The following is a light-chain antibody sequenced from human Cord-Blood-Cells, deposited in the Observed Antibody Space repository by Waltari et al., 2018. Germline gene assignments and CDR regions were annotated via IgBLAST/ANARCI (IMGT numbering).Light chain of an antibody. CDR3: CSYAGSSTFDVV. CDR1: CSAVGSYNL. V-gene: IGLV2-23*03. J-gene: IGLJ2*01. CDR2: EGS. Sequence: QSALTQPASVSGSPGQSITISCTGTCSAVGSYNLFSWYQPPPGKAPKLMIYEGSKRPSGVSNRFSGSKSGNTASLTISGLQAEDEADYYCCSYAGSSTFDVVFGGGTKLTVL.